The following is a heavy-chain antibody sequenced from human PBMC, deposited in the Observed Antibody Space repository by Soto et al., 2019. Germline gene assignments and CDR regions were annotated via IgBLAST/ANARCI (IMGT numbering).Heavy chain of an antibody. CDR3: ARDIARDIVVVVAANDAFDI. J-gene: IGHJ3*02. D-gene: IGHD2-15*01. Sequence: GGSLRLSCAASGFTFSSYAMHWVRQAPGKGLEWVAVISYDGSNKYYADSGKGRFTFSRDNSKNTQNLQMNSLRAEDTAMYYCARDIARDIVVVVAANDAFDIWGQGTMVTVSS. V-gene: IGHV3-30-3*01. CDR1: GFTFSSYA. CDR2: ISYDGSNK.